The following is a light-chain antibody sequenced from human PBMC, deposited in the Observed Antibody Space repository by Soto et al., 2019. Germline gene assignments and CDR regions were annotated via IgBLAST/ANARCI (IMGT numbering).Light chain of an antibody. J-gene: IGKJ4*01. CDR2: GAS. Sequence: DIGLTQSPGTLSLSPGERATLSCRASQSVSSSFLAWYQQKPGQAPRLLNSGASSRATGIPDRFSGSGSGTDFTLTISRLEPEDFAVYCCQQYGSSPIVTFGGGSKVEIK. CDR1: QSVSSSF. CDR3: QQYGSSPIVT. V-gene: IGKV3-20*01.